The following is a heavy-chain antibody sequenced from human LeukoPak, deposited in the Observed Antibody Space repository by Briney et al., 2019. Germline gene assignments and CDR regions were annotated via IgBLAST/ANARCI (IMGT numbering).Heavy chain of an antibody. CDR2: IEHSGSI. CDR3: ARGPPNGHDDSSGYYVPACLDF. D-gene: IGHD3-22*01. J-gene: IGHJ4*02. V-gene: IGHV4-38-2*02. CDR1: GYSISSDYY. Sequence: SETLSLTCTLSGYSISSDYYWGWIRQPPGKGLEWIGSIEHSGSIYYNPFFKSRVTISVDTSKNQFSLKLSSVTAADTAVYYCARGPPNGHDDSSGYYVPACLDFWGQGTLVTVSS.